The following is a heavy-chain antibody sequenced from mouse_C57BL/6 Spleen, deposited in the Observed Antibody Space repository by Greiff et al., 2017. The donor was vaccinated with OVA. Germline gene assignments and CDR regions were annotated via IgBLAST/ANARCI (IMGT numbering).Heavy chain of an antibody. CDR3: ARVGVGYPFAY. Sequence: EVQLQQSGPELVKPGASVKLSCKASGYTFTDYNMHWVKQSPGKSLEWIGYINPNNGGTSYNQKFKGKATLTVNKSSSTAYLELRSLTSEESAVYYCARVGVGYPFAYWGQGTLVTVSA. CDR1: GYTFTDYN. J-gene: IGHJ3*01. D-gene: IGHD2-2*01. CDR2: INPNNGGT. V-gene: IGHV1-22*01.